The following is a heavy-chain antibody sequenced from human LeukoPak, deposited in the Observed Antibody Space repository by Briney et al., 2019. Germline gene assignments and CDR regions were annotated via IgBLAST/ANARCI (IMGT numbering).Heavy chain of an antibody. J-gene: IGHJ6*03. D-gene: IGHD3-10*02. Sequence: GGSLRLSCAASGFTFSSYAMSWVRQAPGKGLEWVSVIHKNAITHYADIVKGRFTISRDNSKNMLYLQMNSLRAEDTAVYYCARSLRVRGVPDYMDVWGKGTTVIISS. CDR2: IHKNAIT. CDR3: ARSLRVRGVPDYMDV. CDR1: GFTFSSYA. V-gene: IGHV3-53*01.